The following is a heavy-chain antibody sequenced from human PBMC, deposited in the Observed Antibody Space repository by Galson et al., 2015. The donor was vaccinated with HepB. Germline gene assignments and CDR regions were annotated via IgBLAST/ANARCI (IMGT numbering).Heavy chain of an antibody. D-gene: IGHD3-3*01. V-gene: IGHV1-18*04. CDR3: ARGYYDFWSGYRAYYYFDY. J-gene: IGHJ4*02. CDR2: ISAYNGNT. CDR1: GYTFTSYG. Sequence: SVKVSCKASGYTFTSYGISWVRQAPGQGLEWMGWISAYNGNTNYAQKLQGRVTMTTDTSTSTAYMELRSLRSDDTAVYYCARGYYDFWSGYRAYYYFDYWGQGTLVTVSS.